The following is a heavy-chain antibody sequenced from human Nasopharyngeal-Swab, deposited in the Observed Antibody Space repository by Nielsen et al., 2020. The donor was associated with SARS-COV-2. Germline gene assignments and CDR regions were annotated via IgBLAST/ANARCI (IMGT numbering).Heavy chain of an antibody. J-gene: IGHJ3*02. CDR1: GYTFTSYG. V-gene: IGHV1-18*01. D-gene: IGHD2-2*01. CDR3: ASNPLYCSSTSCYHDAFDI. Sequence: ASAKVSCKASGYTFTSYGISWVRQAPGPGLEWLGWISAYNGNTNYAQKLQGRVTMTTDTSTSTAYMELRSLGSDDTAVYYCASNPLYCSSTSCYHDAFDIWGQGTRVTVSS. CDR2: ISAYNGNT.